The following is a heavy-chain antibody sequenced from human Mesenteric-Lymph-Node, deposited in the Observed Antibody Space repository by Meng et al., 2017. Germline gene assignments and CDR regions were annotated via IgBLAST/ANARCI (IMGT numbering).Heavy chain of an antibody. CDR1: GFTFSSYA. J-gene: IGHJ4*02. CDR3: AKDWSRLVVVIILDY. D-gene: IGHD3-22*01. Sequence: GESLKISCAASGFTFSSYAMSWVRQAPGKGLAWVSAISCSGGSTYYADSVKGRFTISRDNSKNTLYLQMNSLRAEDTAVYYCAKDWSRLVVVIILDYWGQGTQVTVSS. V-gene: IGHV3-23*01. CDR2: ISCSGGST.